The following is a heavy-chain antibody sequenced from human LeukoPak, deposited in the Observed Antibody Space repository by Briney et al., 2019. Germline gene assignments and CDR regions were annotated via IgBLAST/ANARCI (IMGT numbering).Heavy chain of an antibody. D-gene: IGHD3-10*01. J-gene: IGHJ4*02. CDR3: ARPYYYGSGSPENDY. Sequence: GGSLRLSCAASGFTFSSYSMNWVRQAPGKGLEWVSSISSSSSYIYYADSVKGRFTISRDNAKNSLYLQMNSLRAEGTAVYYCARPYYYGSGSPENDYWGQGTLVTVSS. V-gene: IGHV3-21*01. CDR2: ISSSSSYI. CDR1: GFTFSSYS.